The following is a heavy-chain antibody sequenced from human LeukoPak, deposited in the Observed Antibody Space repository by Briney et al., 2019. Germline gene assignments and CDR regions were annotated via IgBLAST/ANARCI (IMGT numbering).Heavy chain of an antibody. V-gene: IGHV3-23*01. CDR1: GFTFSSYA. J-gene: IGHJ4*02. CDR3: TTVDSSDDY. D-gene: IGHD3/OR15-3a*01. CDR2: ISGSGGST. Sequence: GGSLRLSCAASGFTFSSYAMSWVRQAPGKGLEWVSAISGSGGSTYYADSVKGRFTISRDNSKNTLYLQMNSLKTEDTAVYYCTTVDSSDDYWGQGTLVTVSS.